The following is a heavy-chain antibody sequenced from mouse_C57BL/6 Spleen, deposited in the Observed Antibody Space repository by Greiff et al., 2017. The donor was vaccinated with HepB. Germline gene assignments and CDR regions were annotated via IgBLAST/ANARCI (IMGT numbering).Heavy chain of an antibody. Sequence: EVQRVESGPGLVKPSQSLSLTCSVPGYSITSGYYWNWIRQFPGNKLEWMGYISYDGSNNYNPSLKNRISITRDTSKNQFFLKLNSVTTEDTATYYCARWYYYGSSYKRPFDYWGQGTTLTVSS. J-gene: IGHJ2*01. CDR1: GYSITSGYY. CDR3: ARWYYYGSSYKRPFDY. V-gene: IGHV3-6*01. D-gene: IGHD1-1*01. CDR2: ISYDGSN.